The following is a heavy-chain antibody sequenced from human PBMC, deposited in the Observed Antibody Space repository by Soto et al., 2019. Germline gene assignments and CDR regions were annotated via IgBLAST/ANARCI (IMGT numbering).Heavy chain of an antibody. CDR2: IYYSGST. CDR3: ARDEPGTGIDP. J-gene: IGHJ5*02. CDR1: GGSISSGGYY. Sequence: PSETLSLTCTVSGGSISSGGYYWSWIRQHPGKGLEWIGYIYYSGSTYYNPSVKSRVTISVDTSKNQFPLKLSSVTAADTAVYYRARDEPGTGIDPWGQGTLVTVSS. D-gene: IGHD7-27*01. V-gene: IGHV4-31*03.